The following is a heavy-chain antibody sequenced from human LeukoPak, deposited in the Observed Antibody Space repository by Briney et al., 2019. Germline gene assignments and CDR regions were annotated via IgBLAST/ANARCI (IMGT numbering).Heavy chain of an antibody. V-gene: IGHV4-4*07. Sequence: PSETLSLTCTVSGGSISSYYWSWIRQPAGKGLEWIGCIYTSGSTNYNPSLKSRVTMSVDTSKNQFSLKLSSVTAADTAVYYCASSCIAARPYYYYYMDVWGKGTTVTVSS. CDR3: ASSCIAARPYYYYYMDV. CDR1: GGSISSYY. D-gene: IGHD6-6*01. CDR2: IYTSGST. J-gene: IGHJ6*03.